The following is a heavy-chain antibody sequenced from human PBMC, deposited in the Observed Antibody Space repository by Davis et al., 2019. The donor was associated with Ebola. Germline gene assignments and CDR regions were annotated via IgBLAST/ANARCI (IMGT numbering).Heavy chain of an antibody. J-gene: IGHJ4*02. D-gene: IGHD3-22*01. Sequence: PGGSLRLSCAASGFTFNGYAMNWVRQAPGKGLEWVSHISSSGGSSKYYAESMKGRFTISRDRSKTTLYLQMDSLTAADTAVYYCAKGRPSITMMVVISGTFDLWGPGTLVTVSS. CDR1: GFTFNGYA. CDR3: AKGRPSITMMVVISGTFDL. CDR2: ISSSGGSSK. V-gene: IGHV3-23*01.